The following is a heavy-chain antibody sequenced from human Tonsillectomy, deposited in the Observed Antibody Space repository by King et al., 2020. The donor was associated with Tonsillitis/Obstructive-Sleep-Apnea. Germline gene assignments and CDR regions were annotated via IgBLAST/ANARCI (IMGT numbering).Heavy chain of an antibody. V-gene: IGHV5-51*01. D-gene: IGHD2-2*02. CDR3: ARQGAYCSSTSCYINDAFDI. J-gene: IGHJ3*02. CDR2: IYPGDSDT. Sequence: VQLVESGAEVKKPGESLKISLKGSGYSFTNYWIGWVRQMPGKGLEWMGIIYPGDSDTRYSPSFQGQVTISADKSISTAYLQWSSLKASDTAMYYCARQGAYCSSTSCYINDAFDIWGQGTMVTVSS. CDR1: GYSFTNYW.